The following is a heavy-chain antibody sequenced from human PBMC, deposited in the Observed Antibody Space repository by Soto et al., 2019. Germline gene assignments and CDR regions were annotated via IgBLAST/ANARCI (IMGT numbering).Heavy chain of an antibody. CDR2: ISGSGGST. CDR1: GFTFSSYA. J-gene: IGHJ4*02. D-gene: IGHD2-15*01. Sequence: GGSLRLSCAASGFTFSSYAMSWVRQAPGKGLEWVSAISGSGGSTYYADSVKGRFTISRDNSKNTLYLQMNSLRAEDTAVYYWAKDFFPDIVVVVAATVTFDYWGQGTLVTVSS. V-gene: IGHV3-23*01. CDR3: AKDFFPDIVVVVAATVTFDY.